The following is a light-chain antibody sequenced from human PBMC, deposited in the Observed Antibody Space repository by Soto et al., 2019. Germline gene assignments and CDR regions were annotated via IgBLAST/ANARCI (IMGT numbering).Light chain of an antibody. V-gene: IGKV3D-15*01. Sequence: HSPVAVSLTPGDRATLSCRASQSLGYNVAWYQQIPGQPPKLLIFAASSRATGIADKFSGSGSWTEFTLTISSLQSEDFAGYYCQQYTNWPNTFGEGTKVDI. CDR1: QSLGYN. J-gene: IGKJ4*01. CDR3: QQYTNWPNT. CDR2: AAS.